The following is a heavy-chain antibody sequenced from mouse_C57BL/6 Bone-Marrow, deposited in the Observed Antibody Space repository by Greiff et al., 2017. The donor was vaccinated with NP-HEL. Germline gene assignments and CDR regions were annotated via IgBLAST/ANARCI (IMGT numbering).Heavy chain of an antibody. D-gene: IGHD1-1*01. CDR2: IDPSDSET. J-gene: IGHJ3*01. V-gene: IGHV1-52*01. CDR3: ARPSHYYGSSPFAD. Sequence: VQLQQPGAELVRPGSSVKLSCKASGYTFTSYWMHWVKQRPIQGLEWIGNIDPSDSETHYNQKFKDKATLTVDKSSSTAYMQLSSLTSEDSAGYYGARPSHYYGSSPFADWGKGTLGTVSA. CDR1: GYTFTSYW.